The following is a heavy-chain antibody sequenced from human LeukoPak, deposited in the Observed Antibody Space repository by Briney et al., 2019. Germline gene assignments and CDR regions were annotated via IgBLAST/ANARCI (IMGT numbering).Heavy chain of an antibody. J-gene: IGHJ4*02. V-gene: IGHV3-7*04. D-gene: IGHD7-27*01. CDR3: ARDLGY. CDR2: INRGGSEK. CDR1: GFTFSTYW. Sequence: GGSLRLSCAVSGFTFSTYWMTWGRQALGKGLEWVATINRGGSEKYYVDSVKGRFTNSRDNANNSLHLQMNSLRAEDTAVYYCARDLGYWGQGTLVTVSS.